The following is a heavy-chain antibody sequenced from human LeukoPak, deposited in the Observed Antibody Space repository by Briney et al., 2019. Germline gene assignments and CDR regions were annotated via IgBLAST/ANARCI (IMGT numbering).Heavy chain of an antibody. D-gene: IGHD3-9*01. Sequence: GGSLRLSCAASGFTFSNYWMTWVRQAPGKGLERVANIKLDGSEKNYVDSVKGRFTISRDNSENSLYLQMNSLRAEDTAVYYCAKRYFYGMDVWGKGTTVTVSS. V-gene: IGHV3-7*03. J-gene: IGHJ6*04. CDR1: GFTFSNYW. CDR2: IKLDGSEK. CDR3: AKRYFYGMDV.